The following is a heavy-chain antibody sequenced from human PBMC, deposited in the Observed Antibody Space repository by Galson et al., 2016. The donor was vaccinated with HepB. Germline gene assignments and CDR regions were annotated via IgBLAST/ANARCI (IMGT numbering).Heavy chain of an antibody. V-gene: IGHV4-31*03. Sequence: TLSLTCTVSGGSISSGTSYWSWIRQHPGKGLEWIGYIYYSGNTYYNPSLKSRITISVDTSKNQFSLKLSSVTAADTAVYYCARETKPNYYDTSGYYYYFDYWGQGTLATVSS. CDR3: ARETKPNYYDTSGYYYYFDY. J-gene: IGHJ4*02. D-gene: IGHD3-22*01. CDR1: GGSISSGTSY. CDR2: IYYSGNT.